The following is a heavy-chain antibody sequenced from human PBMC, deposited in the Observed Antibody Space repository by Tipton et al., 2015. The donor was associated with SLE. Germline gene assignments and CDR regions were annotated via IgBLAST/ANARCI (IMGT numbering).Heavy chain of an antibody. J-gene: IGHJ3*02. V-gene: IGHV4-39*07. CDR2: INHSGST. CDR3: ATTPRTVVTPTDAFDI. CDR1: GGSISSSSYY. Sequence: TLSLTCTVSGGSISSSSYYWGWIRQPPGKGLEWIGEINHSGSTNYNPSLKSRVTISVDTSKNQFSLKLSSVTAADTAVYYCATTPRTVVTPTDAFDIWGQGTMVTVSS. D-gene: IGHD4-23*01.